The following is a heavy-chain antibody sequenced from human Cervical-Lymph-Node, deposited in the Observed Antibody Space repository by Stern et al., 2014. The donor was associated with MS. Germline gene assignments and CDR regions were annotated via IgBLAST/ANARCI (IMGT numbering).Heavy chain of an antibody. D-gene: IGHD2-21*01. Sequence: LQLVQSGAEVKKPGSSAKVSCKAFGGTFSTNAFSWVRQAPGQGLEWMGGIIHLFGTATYAPKFQGRVTITADKSTTTAYMELSSLTSEDTAVYYCARDPPEMEVIGAPNPLDYWVQGTLVTVSS. CDR3: ARDPPEMEVIGAPNPLDY. J-gene: IGHJ4*02. CDR2: IIHLFGTA. V-gene: IGHV1-69*06. CDR1: GGTFSTNA.